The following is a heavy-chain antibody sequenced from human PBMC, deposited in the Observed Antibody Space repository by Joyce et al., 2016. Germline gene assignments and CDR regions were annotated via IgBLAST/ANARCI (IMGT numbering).Heavy chain of an antibody. CDR3: ARGGIVYDYSMDL. CDR1: GFTFSTSS. V-gene: IGHV3-21*02. J-gene: IGHJ6*02. Sequence: EVQLVESGGGLVKPGGSLRISCAASGFTFSTSSMSWFRQGPGKGLEWVSAISSDSTYIFYADSVKGRFTVSRDNAKNSLYLQMNSLRAEDTAVFFCARGGIVYDYSMDLWGQGTTVTVSS. D-gene: IGHD3-22*01. CDR2: ISSDSTYI.